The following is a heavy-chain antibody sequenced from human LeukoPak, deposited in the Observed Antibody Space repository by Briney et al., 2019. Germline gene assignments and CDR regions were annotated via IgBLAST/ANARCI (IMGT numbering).Heavy chain of an antibody. V-gene: IGHV1-8*01. CDR2: MNPNSGNT. D-gene: IGHD2-21*02. CDR1: GYTFTSYD. CDR3: AGVLYCGGDCSGDY. J-gene: IGHJ4*02. Sequence: ASVKVSYKASGYTFTSYDINWVRQATGQGLEWMGWMNPNSGNTGYAQKFQGRVTMTRNTSISAAYMELSSLRSEDTAVYYCAGVLYCGGDCSGDYWGQGTLVTVSS.